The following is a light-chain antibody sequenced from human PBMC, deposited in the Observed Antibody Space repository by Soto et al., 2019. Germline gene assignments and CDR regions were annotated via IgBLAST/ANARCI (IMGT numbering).Light chain of an antibody. CDR2: AVS. V-gene: IGLV2-14*03. CDR3: ISYTDRQSYL. J-gene: IGLJ1*01. CDR1: SSDIGSYDH. Sequence: QSVLAQPASVSGPPGQSITISCSETSSDIGSYDHVAWYQQFPGKSPKLIIYAVSDRHSGVSDRFSGSKSGISASLTISGLQTEDEADYYCISYTDRQSYLFGTGTKSPS.